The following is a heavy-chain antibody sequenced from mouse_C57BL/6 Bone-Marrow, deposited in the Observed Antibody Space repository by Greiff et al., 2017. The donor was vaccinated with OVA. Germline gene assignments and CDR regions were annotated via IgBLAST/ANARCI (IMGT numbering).Heavy chain of an antibody. J-gene: IGHJ2*01. CDR1: GFTFSSYT. CDR3: ARRGDYYDYDGYYFDY. Sequence: EVQLVESGGGLVKPGGSLKLSCAASGFTFSSYTMSWVRQTPEKRLEWVATISGGGGNTYYPDSVKGRFTISRVHANNPLYLQMSRLRSEDTALYYCARRGDYYDYDGYYFDYWGQGTTLTVSS. V-gene: IGHV5-9*01. D-gene: IGHD2-4*01. CDR2: ISGGGGNT.